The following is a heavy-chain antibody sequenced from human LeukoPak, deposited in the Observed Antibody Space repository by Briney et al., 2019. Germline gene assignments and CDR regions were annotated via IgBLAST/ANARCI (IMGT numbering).Heavy chain of an antibody. Sequence: SQTLSLTCAISGDSVSSNSAAWNWIRQSPSRSLEWLGRTYYRSKWYNDYAVSVKSRITINPDTSKNQFSLQLNSVTPEDTAVYYCARDMTTVVTYADAFDIWGQGTMVTVSS. V-gene: IGHV6-1*01. J-gene: IGHJ3*02. CDR1: GDSVSSNSAA. CDR2: TYYRSKWYN. CDR3: ARDMTTVVTYADAFDI. D-gene: IGHD4-23*01.